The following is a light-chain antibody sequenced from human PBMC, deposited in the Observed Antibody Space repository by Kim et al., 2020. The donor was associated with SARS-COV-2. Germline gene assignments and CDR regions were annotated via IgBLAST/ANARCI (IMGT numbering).Light chain of an antibody. CDR1: QNIISF. V-gene: IGKV1-39*01. CDR2: AAS. CDR3: YQNHNGYLLT. Sequence: DIQMTQSPSFLAASVGDRVTITCRASQNIISFLNWYQQRPGKAPKLLIYAASTLQIGVPSRFSGSGSGTDFTLTITSLQPEDFATSYCYQNHNGYLLTFGEGTKVDIK. J-gene: IGKJ4*01.